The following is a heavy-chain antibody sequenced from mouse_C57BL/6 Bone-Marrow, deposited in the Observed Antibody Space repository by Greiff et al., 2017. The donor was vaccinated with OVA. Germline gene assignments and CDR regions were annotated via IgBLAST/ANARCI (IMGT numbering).Heavy chain of an antibody. CDR3: TTGITTVTY. D-gene: IGHD1-1*01. CDR2: IDPENGDT. Sequence: VQLQQSGAELVRPGASVKLSCTASGFNIKDDYMHWVKQRPEQGLEWIGWIDPENGDTEYASKFQGKATRTADTSSNTAYLQLSSLTSEDTAVYYCTTGITTVTYWGQGTTLTVSS. CDR1: GFNIKDDY. J-gene: IGHJ2*01. V-gene: IGHV14-4*01.